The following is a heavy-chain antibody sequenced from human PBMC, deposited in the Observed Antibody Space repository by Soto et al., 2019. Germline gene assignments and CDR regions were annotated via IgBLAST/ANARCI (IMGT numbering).Heavy chain of an antibody. J-gene: IGHJ4*02. CDR1: GITFSTYA. CDR3: AKSFSSNWYDYFDY. Sequence: GSLRLSCAASGITFSTYAMSWVRQAPGKGLEWVSAISGSGGSTYYADSVKGRFTISRDKSKNTLYLQMNSLRAEDTALYYCAKSFSSNWYDYFDYWGQGSLVTVS. D-gene: IGHD6-13*01. CDR2: ISGSGGST. V-gene: IGHV3-23*01.